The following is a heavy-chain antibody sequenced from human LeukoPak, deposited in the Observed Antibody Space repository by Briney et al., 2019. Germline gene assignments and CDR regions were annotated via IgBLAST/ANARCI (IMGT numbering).Heavy chain of an antibody. D-gene: IGHD6-19*01. CDR1: GFTFSTYA. CDR3: ARDAGIAVAGNRHYYGMDV. CDR2: ISYDGSNK. V-gene: IGHV3-30-3*01. J-gene: IGHJ6*02. Sequence: PGGSLRLSCAVSGFTFSTYAMHWVRQAPGKGLEWVAVISYDGSNKYYGDSVKGRFTISRDNSKNTLYLQMNSLRAEDTAVYYCARDAGIAVAGNRHYYGMDVWGQGTTVTVSS.